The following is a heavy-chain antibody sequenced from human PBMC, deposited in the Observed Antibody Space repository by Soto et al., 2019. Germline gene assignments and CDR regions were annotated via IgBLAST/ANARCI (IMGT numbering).Heavy chain of an antibody. CDR1: GFTFSGYS. V-gene: IGHV3-64*01. Sequence: EVQLVESGGGLVQPGGSLRLSCAASGFTFSGYSMFWVRQAPRKGLEYVSAINTNGVNTFYAKSVKGRFTISRDNSKNTMYLQMGSLRAEDMAVYYCARGRVEDSSGWATYFDYWGQGTLVTVSS. D-gene: IGHD6-19*01. J-gene: IGHJ4*02. CDR3: ARGRVEDSSGWATYFDY. CDR2: INTNGVNT.